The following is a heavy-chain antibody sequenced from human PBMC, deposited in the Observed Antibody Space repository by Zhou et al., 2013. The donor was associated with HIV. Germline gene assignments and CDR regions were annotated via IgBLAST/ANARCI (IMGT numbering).Heavy chain of an antibody. V-gene: IGHV1-8*03. CDR1: GGTFSTYA. J-gene: IGHJ3*02. D-gene: IGHD2-21*01. Sequence: QVQLVQSGAEVKKPGSSVKVSCKASGGTFSTYAFSWVRQATGQGLEWMGWMNPRSGNTGYAQKFQGRVTITRNTSINTAYMELSSLRSEDTGVYYCARHRRYGDNSYAFDIWGQGTMVTVSS. CDR3: ARHRRYGDNSYAFDI. CDR2: MNPRSGNT.